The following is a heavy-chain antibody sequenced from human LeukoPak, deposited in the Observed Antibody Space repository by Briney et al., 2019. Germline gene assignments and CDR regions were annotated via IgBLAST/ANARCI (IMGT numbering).Heavy chain of an antibody. Sequence: ASVKVSCKASGYTFTGYYMHWVRQAPGQGLERMGWINPNSGGTNYAQKFQGRVTMTRDTSISTAYMELSRLRSDDTAVYYCARARHYYYYMDVWGKGTTVTVSS. CDR3: ARARHYYYYMDV. V-gene: IGHV1-2*02. CDR1: GYTFTGYY. CDR2: INPNSGGT. J-gene: IGHJ6*03.